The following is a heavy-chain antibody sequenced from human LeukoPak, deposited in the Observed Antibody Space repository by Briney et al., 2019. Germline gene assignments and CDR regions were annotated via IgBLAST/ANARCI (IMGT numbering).Heavy chain of an antibody. J-gene: IGHJ5*02. CDR1: GFTFSNYA. CDR2: ISDSGGST. CDR3: AKGDGYSYDNWFDP. Sequence: GGSLRLSCAASGFTFSNYALSWVRQAPGEGLEWVSAISDSGGSTYYADSVKGRFTISRDNSQNTLYLQMNSLRAEDTAVYCCAKGDGYSYDNWFDPWGQGTLVTVSS. D-gene: IGHD5-24*01. V-gene: IGHV3-23*01.